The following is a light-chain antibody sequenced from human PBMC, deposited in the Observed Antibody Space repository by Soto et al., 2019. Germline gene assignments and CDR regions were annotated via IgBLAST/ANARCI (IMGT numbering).Light chain of an antibody. CDR2: DAS. CDR3: QQRSNWPPSIT. J-gene: IGKJ5*01. CDR1: QSVSSN. V-gene: IGKV3-11*01. Sequence: TPSPATLSVSPWERATLSCRASQSVSSNLAWYQQKPGQAPRLLIYDASNRATGIPARFSGSGSGTDFTLTISSLEPEDFAVYYCQQRSNWPPSITFGQGTRLEIK.